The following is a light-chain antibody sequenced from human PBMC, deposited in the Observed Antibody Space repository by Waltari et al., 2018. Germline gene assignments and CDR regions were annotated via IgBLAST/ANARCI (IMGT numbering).Light chain of an antibody. J-gene: IGLJ2*01. V-gene: IGLV4-69*02. CDR1: SGHSDYG. CDR3: QTWDSGIVV. CDR2: VNTDGSH. Sequence: QLVVTQTPSASASLGASVKLTCTLSSGHSDYGTAWHQQQPEKGPRYLMKVNTDGSHNKGDGLPGRFSGSSSGAGRYLIISSLQSEDEADYYCQTWDSGIVVFGGGTKLTVL.